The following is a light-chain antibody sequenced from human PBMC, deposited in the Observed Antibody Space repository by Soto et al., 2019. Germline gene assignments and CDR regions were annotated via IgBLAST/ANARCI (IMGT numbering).Light chain of an antibody. Sequence: EIVLTPSPATLSLSPGERATLSCRASQSVSSYLAWYQQKPGQAPRLLIYDASNRATGIPARFSGSGSGTDFTLTISSLEPEDFAVYYCQQRSNWPPTWTFGQGTKVDIK. CDR2: DAS. V-gene: IGKV3-11*01. CDR3: QQRSNWPPTWT. CDR1: QSVSSY. J-gene: IGKJ1*01.